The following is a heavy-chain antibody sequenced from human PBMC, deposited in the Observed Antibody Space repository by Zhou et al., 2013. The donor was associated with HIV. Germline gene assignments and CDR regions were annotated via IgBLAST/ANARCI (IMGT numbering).Heavy chain of an antibody. J-gene: IGHJ1*01. D-gene: IGHD6-6*01. Sequence: QVQLVQSGAEVKKPGASVKVSCKASGYTFTGYYIHWVRQAPGQGLEWMGIINPSGGSTSYAQKFQGRVTMTRDTSTSTAYMELRSLRSDDTAVYYCARVRVRLHSSSSDAFDIWGQGTLVTVSS. V-gene: IGHV1-46*01. CDR1: GYTFTGYY. CDR2: INPSGGST. CDR3: ARVRVRLHSSSSDAFDI.